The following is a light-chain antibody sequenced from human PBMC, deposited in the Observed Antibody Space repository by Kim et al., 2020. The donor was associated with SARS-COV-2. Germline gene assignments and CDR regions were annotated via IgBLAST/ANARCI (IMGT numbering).Light chain of an antibody. CDR3: QQYDSTPYT. Sequence: DIVMTQSTDSLAVSLGERVTINCKSSQSVLYSSNNKNYLAWYQQKPGQPPKLLIYWASTRESGVPDRCSGSGYGTDFTLTISSLQAEDVAVYYCQQYDSTPYTFGQGTKLEI. J-gene: IGKJ2*01. V-gene: IGKV4-1*01. CDR2: WAS. CDR1: QSVLYSSNNKNY.